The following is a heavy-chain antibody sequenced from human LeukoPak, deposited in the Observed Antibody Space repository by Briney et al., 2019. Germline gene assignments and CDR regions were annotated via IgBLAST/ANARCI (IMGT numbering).Heavy chain of an antibody. Sequence: GGSLRLSCAASGFTFSDYYMSWIRQAPGKGLEWVSYISSSGSTIYYADSVKGRFTISRDNAKNSLYLQMNSLRAEDTAMYYCAREERYFDRNWFDPWGQGTLVTVSS. CDR3: AREERYFDRNWFDP. D-gene: IGHD3-9*01. CDR1: GFTFSDYY. J-gene: IGHJ5*02. V-gene: IGHV3-11*01. CDR2: ISSSGSTI.